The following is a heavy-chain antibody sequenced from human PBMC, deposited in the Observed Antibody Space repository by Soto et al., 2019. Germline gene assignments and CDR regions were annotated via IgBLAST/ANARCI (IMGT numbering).Heavy chain of an antibody. J-gene: IGHJ3*01. V-gene: IGHV3-48*03. CDR1: GLTFSRYE. D-gene: IGHD3-10*01. Sequence: SLRLSCAAPGLTFSRYEMNWVRQAPGKGLEWIAYIHSSATTMFYADSVKGRFTISRDNAKNSLYLQLNSLSAEDTALYYCATRSGGGGAFDFWGQGTMVTVSS. CDR3: ATRSGGGGAFDF. CDR2: IHSSATTM.